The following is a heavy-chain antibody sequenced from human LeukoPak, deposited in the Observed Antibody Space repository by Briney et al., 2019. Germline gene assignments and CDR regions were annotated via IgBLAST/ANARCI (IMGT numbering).Heavy chain of an antibody. V-gene: IGHV1-46*01. CDR3: ARAYSGIAVAERLDY. CDR1: GYTFTSYY. D-gene: IGHD6-19*01. J-gene: IGHJ4*02. Sequence: ASVKVSCKVSGYTFTSYYMHWVRQAPGQGLEWMGIINPSGGSTSYAQRFQGRVTLTRDPPTRTAYMELSSLRSEDTAVYYCARAYSGIAVAERLDYWGQGTLVTVSS. CDR2: INPSGGST.